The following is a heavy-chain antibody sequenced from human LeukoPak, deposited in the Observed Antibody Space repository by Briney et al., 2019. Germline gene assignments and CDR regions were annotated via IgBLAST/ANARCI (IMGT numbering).Heavy chain of an antibody. CDR3: ARRAYGSGSFNRDHFDY. D-gene: IGHD3-10*01. V-gene: IGHV4-59*08. Sequence: PSETLSLTCTVSGGSISNYYWSWIRQPPGKGLEWIGYIYYSGSTNYNPSLKSRVTISVDTSSNQFSLKLNSVTAADTAVYYCARRAYGSGSFNRDHFDYWGQGTLVAVSS. J-gene: IGHJ4*02. CDR1: GGSISNYY. CDR2: IYYSGST.